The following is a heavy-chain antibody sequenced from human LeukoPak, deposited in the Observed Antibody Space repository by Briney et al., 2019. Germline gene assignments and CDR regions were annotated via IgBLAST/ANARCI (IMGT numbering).Heavy chain of an antibody. Sequence: PGGSLGLSCAAPGFTFSNAWMSWVRQAPGKGLEWVSAISGSGGSTYYADSVKGRFTISRDNSKNTLYLQMNSLRAEDTAVYYCAKATYDSSGYYGNYWGQGTLVTVSS. D-gene: IGHD3-22*01. CDR1: GFTFSNAW. V-gene: IGHV3-23*01. J-gene: IGHJ4*02. CDR2: ISGSGGST. CDR3: AKATYDSSGYYGNY.